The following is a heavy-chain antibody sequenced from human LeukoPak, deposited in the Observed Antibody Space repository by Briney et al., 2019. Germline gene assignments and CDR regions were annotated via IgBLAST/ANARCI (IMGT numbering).Heavy chain of an antibody. CDR3: ARRLGDYPTDWFDP. CDR2: IIPIFGTA. V-gene: IGHV1-69*13. D-gene: IGHD4-17*01. CDR1: GGTFSSYA. J-gene: IGHJ5*02. Sequence: SVKVSCKASGGTFSSYAISWVRQAPGQGLEWMGGIIPIFGTANYAQKFQGRVTITADESTSTAYMELSSLRSEDTAVYYCARRLGDYPTDWFDPSGQGTLVTVSS.